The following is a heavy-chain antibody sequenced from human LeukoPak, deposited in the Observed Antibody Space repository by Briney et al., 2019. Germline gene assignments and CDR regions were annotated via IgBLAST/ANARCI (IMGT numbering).Heavy chain of an antibody. D-gene: IGHD6-13*01. CDR3: AKGPASTWYKYYFDY. CDR2: ISGSAGST. J-gene: IGHJ4*02. V-gene: IGHV3-23*01. Sequence: GGSLRLSCAASGFTFSNYAMSWVCQAPGKGLEWVSAISGSAGSTYYADSVKGRFTISRDNSRNTLYLQMNSLRAEDTALYYCAKGPASTWYKYYFDYWGQGTLVTVSS. CDR1: GFTFSNYA.